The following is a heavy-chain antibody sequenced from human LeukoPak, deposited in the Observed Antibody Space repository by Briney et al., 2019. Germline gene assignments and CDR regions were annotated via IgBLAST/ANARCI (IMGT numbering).Heavy chain of an antibody. CDR3: AKGGTMVRGAAFDY. CDR2: ISYDGSNK. D-gene: IGHD3-10*01. Sequence: GGSLRLTCAASGFTFSSYGMHWVRQAPGKGLEWVAVISYDGSNKYYADSAKGRFTISRDNSKNTLYLQMNSLRAEDTAVYYCAKGGTMVRGAAFDYWGQGTLVTVSS. CDR1: GFTFSSYG. V-gene: IGHV3-30*18. J-gene: IGHJ4*02.